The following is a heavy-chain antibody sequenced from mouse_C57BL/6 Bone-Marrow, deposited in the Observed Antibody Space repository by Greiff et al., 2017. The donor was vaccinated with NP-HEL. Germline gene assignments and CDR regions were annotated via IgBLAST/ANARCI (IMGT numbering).Heavy chain of an antibody. J-gene: IGHJ4*01. D-gene: IGHD2-1*01. CDR2: ISGGGGNT. V-gene: IGHV5-9*04. CDR1: GFTFSSYT. Sequence: EVQLQESGGGLVKPGGSLKLSCAASGFTFSSYTMSWVRQTPEKRLEWVATISGGGGNTYYPDSVKGRFTISRDNAKNTLYLQMSSLRSEDTALYYCARPLLYSDAMDYWGQGTSVTVSS. CDR3: ARPLLYSDAMDY.